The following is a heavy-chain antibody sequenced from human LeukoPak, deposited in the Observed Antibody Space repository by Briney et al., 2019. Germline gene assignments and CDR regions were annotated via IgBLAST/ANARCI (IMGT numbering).Heavy chain of an antibody. D-gene: IGHD5-18*01. CDR2: ISSSSSYI. Sequence: GGSLRLSRAPSGFTFSSYSMNWVRQAPGKGLEWVSSISSSSSYIYYADSVKGRFTISRDNAKNSLYLQMNSLRAEDTAVYYCARDGYSYNDAFDIWGQGTMVTVSS. CDR1: GFTFSSYS. J-gene: IGHJ3*02. CDR3: ARDGYSYNDAFDI. V-gene: IGHV3-21*01.